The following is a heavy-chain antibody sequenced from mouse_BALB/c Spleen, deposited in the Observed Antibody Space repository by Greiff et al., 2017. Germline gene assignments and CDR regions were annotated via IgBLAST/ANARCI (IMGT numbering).Heavy chain of an antibody. J-gene: IGHJ2*01. CDR1: GFSLTSYG. V-gene: IGHV2-4-1*01. D-gene: IGHD2-2*01. Sequence: VQRVESGPGLVQPSQSLSITCTVSGFSLTSYGVHWVRQSPGKGLEWLGMIWGDGSTDYNSALKSRLSISKDNSKIQVFLKMNSLQTDDTARYYCAIIYYGYGYWGQGTTLTVSS. CDR2: IWGDGST. CDR3: AIIYYGYGY.